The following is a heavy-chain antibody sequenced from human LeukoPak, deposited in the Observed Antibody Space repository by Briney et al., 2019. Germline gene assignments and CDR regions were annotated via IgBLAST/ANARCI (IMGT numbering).Heavy chain of an antibody. Sequence: PGGSLRLSCAASGFTFSSYAMSWVRQAPGKGLEWVSAISGSGGTTYYADSVKGRFTISRDNSKNTLYLQMKSLRSEDAVVYYCAKVSVGRNFDWPWDYWGQGTLVTVSS. V-gene: IGHV3-23*01. CDR3: AKVSVGRNFDWPWDY. CDR2: ISGSGGTT. D-gene: IGHD3-9*01. CDR1: GFTFSSYA. J-gene: IGHJ4*02.